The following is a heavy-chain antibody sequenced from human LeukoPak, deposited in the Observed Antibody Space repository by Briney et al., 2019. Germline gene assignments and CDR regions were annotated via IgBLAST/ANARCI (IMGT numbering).Heavy chain of an antibody. V-gene: IGHV4-34*01. CDR2: INHSGST. CDR3: ARDHSMGSYVRFDP. Sequence: PSETLSLTCAVYGGSFSGYYWSWIRQPPGKGLEWIGEINHSGSTNYNPSLKSRVTISVDTSKNQFSLKLSSVTAADTAVYYCARDHSMGSYVRFDPWGQGTLVTVSS. J-gene: IGHJ5*02. CDR1: GGSFSGYY. D-gene: IGHD3-16*01.